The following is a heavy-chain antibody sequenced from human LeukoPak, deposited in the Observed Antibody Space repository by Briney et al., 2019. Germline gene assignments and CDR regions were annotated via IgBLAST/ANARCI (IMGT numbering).Heavy chain of an antibody. Sequence: GASVKVSCKASGGTFSSYAISWVRQAPGQGLEWMGGIIPIFGTANYAQKFQDRVTITADESTSTAYMELSSLRSEDTAVYYCARGDDYVWGSSVDYWGQGTLVTVSS. CDR1: GGTFSSYA. CDR3: ARGDDYVWGSSVDY. CDR2: IIPIFGTA. V-gene: IGHV1-69*13. D-gene: IGHD3-16*01. J-gene: IGHJ4*02.